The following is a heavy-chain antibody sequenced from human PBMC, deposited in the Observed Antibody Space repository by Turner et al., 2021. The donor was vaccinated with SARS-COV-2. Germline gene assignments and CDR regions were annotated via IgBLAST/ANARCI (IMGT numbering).Heavy chain of an antibody. Sequence: QVQLVQSGAQLKKPRASFKVSCMASGYTFTNSYITWVRHATGQGLEWMGWMNHNRGNTGYAQKCTGRVTMTRDTSISTAYMELSSLRSEDTAVYYCARLHGHCTSTSCYWDYYFGMDVWGQGTTVTVSS. D-gene: IGHD2-2*01. CDR1: GYTFTNSY. J-gene: IGHJ6*02. CDR2: MNHNRGNT. V-gene: IGHV1-8*01. CDR3: ARLHGHCTSTSCYWDYYFGMDV.